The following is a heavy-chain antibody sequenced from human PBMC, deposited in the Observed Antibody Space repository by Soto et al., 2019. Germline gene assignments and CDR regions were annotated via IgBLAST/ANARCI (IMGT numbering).Heavy chain of an antibody. Sequence: EVQLVESGGGLVQPGGSLRLSCAASGFTFSSYSMNWVRQAPGKGVRWVSYISSSSSTIYYADSVKRRFTISRDNAKNSLYLRMNSLRAEDTAVYYCASLGYSGYDVFDYWGQGTLVTVSS. CDR2: ISSSSSTI. CDR1: GFTFSSYS. J-gene: IGHJ4*02. D-gene: IGHD5-12*01. CDR3: ASLGYSGYDVFDY. V-gene: IGHV3-48*01.